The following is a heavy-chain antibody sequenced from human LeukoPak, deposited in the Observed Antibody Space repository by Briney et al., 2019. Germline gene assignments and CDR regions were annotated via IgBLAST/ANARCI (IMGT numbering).Heavy chain of an antibody. V-gene: IGHV1-2*02. Sequence: ASVKVSCKTSGSRFTDYFMHWVRQAPGQGLEWMGWISPNSGGTNYAQKFQGRVTITRDKSISTAYMELSRLRSDDTAVYSCARDLGIYCASTSCPSDYWGQGTLVTVSS. J-gene: IGHJ4*02. D-gene: IGHD2-2*01. CDR1: GSRFTDYF. CDR2: ISPNSGGT. CDR3: ARDLGIYCASTSCPSDY.